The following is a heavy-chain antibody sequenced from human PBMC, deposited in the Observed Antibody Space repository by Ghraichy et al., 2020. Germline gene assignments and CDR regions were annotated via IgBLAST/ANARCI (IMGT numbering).Heavy chain of an antibody. Sequence: GGSLRLSCAASGFTFSSYSMNWVRQAPGKGLEWVSSISSSSSYIYYADSRKGRFTISRDNAKNSLYLQMNSLRAEDTAVYYCASGGFANWFDPWGQGTLVTVSS. V-gene: IGHV3-21*01. CDR1: GFTFSSYS. D-gene: IGHD3-3*01. CDR3: ASGGFANWFDP. J-gene: IGHJ5*02. CDR2: ISSSSSYI.